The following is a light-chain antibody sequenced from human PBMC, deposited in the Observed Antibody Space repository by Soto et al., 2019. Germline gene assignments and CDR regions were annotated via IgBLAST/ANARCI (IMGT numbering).Light chain of an antibody. CDR3: QSYDSSLSGWV. CDR1: SSNIGAGYD. CDR2: GNS. V-gene: IGLV1-40*01. J-gene: IGLJ3*02. Sequence: QSVLTQPPSGSGAPGQRVTISCTGSSSNIGAGYDVHWYQQLPGTAPKLLIYGNSNRPSGVPDRFSGSKSGTSASLAITGLQAEDEAYYYCQSYDSSLSGWVFGGGTKLTFL.